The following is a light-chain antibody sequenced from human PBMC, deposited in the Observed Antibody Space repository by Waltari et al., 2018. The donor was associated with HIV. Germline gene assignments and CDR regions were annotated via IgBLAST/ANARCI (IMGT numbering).Light chain of an antibody. CDR3: LLYVGSGNWV. J-gene: IGLJ3*02. Sequence: VVPQEPSVSVSPGGPVPLTRALSSGSVSPTPSPPWYQPTPGQPPRTLIYRTNTRSAGVPDRFSGSILWDRGALTITGAQADDECDYYCLLYVGSGNWVFGGGTKLTVL. CDR2: RTN. V-gene: IGLV8-61*01. CDR1: SGSVSPTPS.